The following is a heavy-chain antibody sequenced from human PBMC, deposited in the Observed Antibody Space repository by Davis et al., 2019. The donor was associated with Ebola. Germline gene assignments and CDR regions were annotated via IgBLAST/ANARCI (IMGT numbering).Heavy chain of an antibody. J-gene: IGHJ6*02. Sequence: SVTVSCKASVCTFSNYAISWVRQAPGQGLEWMGGIIPIFGTANYAQKFQGRVTITADESTRTAYMELSSLRSEDTAVYYCARVSSNSGWWGGSYNYYAMDVWGQGTTVTVSS. CDR2: IIPIFGTA. D-gene: IGHD6-19*01. V-gene: IGHV1-69*13. CDR3: ARVSSNSGWWGGSYNYYAMDV. CDR1: VCTFSNYA.